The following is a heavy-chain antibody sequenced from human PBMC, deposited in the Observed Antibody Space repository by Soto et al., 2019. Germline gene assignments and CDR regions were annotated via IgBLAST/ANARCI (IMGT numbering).Heavy chain of an antibody. CDR3: AKDFSPEGRSPDGFDV. CDR1: GFTFDSPYSHA. Sequence: GGSLRLSCSASGFTFDSPYSHAMSWVRQSPGKGPEWVSTISSNGANTHYAESVQGRFTISKDASRNTVHLHMNSLRPEDTALYYCAKDFSPEGRSPDGFDVWGQGTMVTVSS. V-gene: IGHV3-23*01. J-gene: IGHJ3*01. CDR2: ISSNGANT.